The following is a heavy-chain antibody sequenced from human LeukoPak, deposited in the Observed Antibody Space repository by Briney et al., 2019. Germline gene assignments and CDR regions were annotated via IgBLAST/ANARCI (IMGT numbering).Heavy chain of an antibody. J-gene: IGHJ6*01. Sequence: ASVKVSCKASGYTFSNYGISWVRQAPGQGLEWIGWIHSNNGNTNYAQRLQGRVTMTTDPSTSTAYMELRSLRSDDTAVYYCARHIVVVREYSYFGMDVWGQGTTVTVSS. D-gene: IGHD2-15*01. CDR1: GYTFSNYG. CDR2: IHSNNGNT. V-gene: IGHV1-18*01. CDR3: ARHIVVVREYSYFGMDV.